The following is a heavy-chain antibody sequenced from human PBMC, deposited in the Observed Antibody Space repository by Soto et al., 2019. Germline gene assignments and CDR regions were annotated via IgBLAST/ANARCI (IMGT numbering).Heavy chain of an antibody. CDR3: ARDTMVRGLITAYYYYGMDV. CDR2: IYSGGST. V-gene: IGHV3-53*01. Sequence: GGSLRLSCAASGFTVSSNYMSWVRQAPGKGLEWVSVIYSGGSTYYADSVKGRFAISRDNSKNTLYLQMNSLRAEDTAVYYCARDTMVRGLITAYYYYGMDVWGQGTTVTVSS. CDR1: GFTVSSNY. J-gene: IGHJ6*02. D-gene: IGHD3-10*01.